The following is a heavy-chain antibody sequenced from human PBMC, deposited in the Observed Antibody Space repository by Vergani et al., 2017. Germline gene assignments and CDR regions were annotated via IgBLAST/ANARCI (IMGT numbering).Heavy chain of an antibody. CDR1: GYNFTSFD. D-gene: IGHD1-14*01. V-gene: IGHV1-8*01. Sequence: QEQLVQSGAEVRKPGASVKVSCKASGYNFTSFDINWVRLATGQGLEWMGWMNPKSGGTNYAQKFQGRVTITADESTSTAYMELSSLRSEDTAVYYCAEGTAWGQGTLVTVSS. CDR3: AEGTA. CDR2: MNPKSGGT. J-gene: IGHJ5*02.